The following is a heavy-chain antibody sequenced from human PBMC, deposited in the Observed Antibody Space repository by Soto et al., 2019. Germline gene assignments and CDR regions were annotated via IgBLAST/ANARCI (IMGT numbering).Heavy chain of an antibody. V-gene: IGHV4-34*01. CDR3: ARAPTYCSSTSCQNDY. CDR2: INHSGST. Sequence: QVQLQQWGAGLLKPSETLSLTCAVYGGSFSGYYWSWLRQPPGKGLEWIGEINHSGSTNYNPSLKSRVTISVDTSKNQFSLKLSSVTAADTAVYYCARAPTYCSSTSCQNDYWGQGTLVTVSS. J-gene: IGHJ4*02. D-gene: IGHD2-2*01. CDR1: GGSFSGYY.